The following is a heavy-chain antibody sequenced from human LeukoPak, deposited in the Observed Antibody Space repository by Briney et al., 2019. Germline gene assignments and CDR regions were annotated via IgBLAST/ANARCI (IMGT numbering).Heavy chain of an antibody. D-gene: IGHD3-22*01. V-gene: IGHV1-24*01. CDR1: GYTFTSYG. CDR3: ATEYYYDSSGPTPLDY. Sequence: ASVKVSCKASGYTFTSYGISWVRQAPGKGLEWMGGFDPEDGETIYAQKFQGRVTMTEDTSTDTAYMELSSLRSEDTAVYYCATEYYYDSSGPTPLDYWGQGTLVTVSS. CDR2: FDPEDGET. J-gene: IGHJ4*02.